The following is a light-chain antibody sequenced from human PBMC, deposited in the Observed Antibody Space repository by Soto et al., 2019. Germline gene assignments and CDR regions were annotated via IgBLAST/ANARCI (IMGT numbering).Light chain of an antibody. Sequence: EIVLTQSPGTLSLSPGERATLSCRAIQSVSSSYLAWYQQKPGQAPRLLIYGASTRATGIPARFSGSGSGTEFTLTISSLQPDDFATYYCQQYNGYSTWTFGQGTKVDI. CDR1: QSVSSSY. CDR3: QQYNGYSTWT. V-gene: IGKV3-20*01. J-gene: IGKJ1*01. CDR2: GAS.